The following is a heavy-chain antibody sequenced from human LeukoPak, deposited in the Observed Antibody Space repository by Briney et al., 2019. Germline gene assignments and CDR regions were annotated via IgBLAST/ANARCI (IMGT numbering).Heavy chain of an antibody. Sequence: GGSLRLSCAASGFSFSGYEMNWVRQAPGKGLEWVSYISTSGGTIYYADSVKGRFTISRDNAKNSLYLQINSLRAEDTAVYYCARGWGASDYWGQGTLVTVSS. CDR2: ISTSGGTI. V-gene: IGHV3-48*03. CDR1: GFSFSGYE. CDR3: ARGWGASDY. D-gene: IGHD3-16*01. J-gene: IGHJ4*02.